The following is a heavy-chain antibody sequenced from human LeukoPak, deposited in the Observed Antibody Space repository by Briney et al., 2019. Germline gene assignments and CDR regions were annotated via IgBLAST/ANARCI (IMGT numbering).Heavy chain of an antibody. CDR1: GYTFTSYD. Sequence: GASVKVSCKASGYTFTSYDINWVRQATGQGLEWMGWMNPNSGNTGYAQKLQGRVTITRNTSISTAYMELSSLRSEDTAVHYCARGPPADFWSGYYYFDYWGQGTLVTVSS. CDR2: MNPNSGNT. J-gene: IGHJ4*02. CDR3: ARGPPADFWSGYYYFDY. D-gene: IGHD3-3*01. V-gene: IGHV1-8*03.